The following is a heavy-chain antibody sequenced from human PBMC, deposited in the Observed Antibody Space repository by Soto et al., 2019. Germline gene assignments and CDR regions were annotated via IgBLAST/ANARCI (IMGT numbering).Heavy chain of an antibody. V-gene: IGHV4-59*11. Sequence: SETLSLTCSVSGGSISNHYWSWIRQPPGKGLEWIGYIYYNGNTNYNPSLKSRVTMPVDTSRNQISLKLTTVTAADTAVYYCTRANWYYEYWGQGTLVTVSS. D-gene: IGHD7-27*01. J-gene: IGHJ4*02. CDR1: GGSISNHY. CDR3: TRANWYYEY. CDR2: IYYNGNT.